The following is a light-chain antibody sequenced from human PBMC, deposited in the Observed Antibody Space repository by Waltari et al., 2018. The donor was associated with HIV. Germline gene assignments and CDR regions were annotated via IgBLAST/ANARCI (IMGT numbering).Light chain of an antibody. CDR1: QSVSSNY. CDR3: QQYGSSPYT. CDR2: AAS. Sequence: IVLTQSPDTLSLSPGERVALSCRASQSVSSNYLAWYQQKPGQAPRLLIYAASSRATGIPDSFGGSGSGTDFTLTISRLEPEDFAVYYCQQYGSSPYTFGQGTKLEIK. V-gene: IGKV3-20*01. J-gene: IGKJ2*01.